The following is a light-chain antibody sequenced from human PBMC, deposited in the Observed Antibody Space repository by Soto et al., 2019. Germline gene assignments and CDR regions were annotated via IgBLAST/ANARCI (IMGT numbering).Light chain of an antibody. CDR3: NSYTTSTTQV. CDR2: DVS. V-gene: IGLV2-14*01. Sequence: QSALTQPASVSGSPGQSITISCTGTNSDVGGYDYVSWYQQHPGKAPKLMIFDVSSRPSGVSNRFSGSKSGNTASLTISGLQPEDEADYYCNSYTTSTTQVFGTGTKGTVL. CDR1: NSDVGGYDY. J-gene: IGLJ1*01.